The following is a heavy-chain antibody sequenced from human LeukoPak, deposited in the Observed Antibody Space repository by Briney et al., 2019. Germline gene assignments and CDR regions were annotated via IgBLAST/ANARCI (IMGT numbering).Heavy chain of an antibody. D-gene: IGHD6-13*01. CDR3: AKDRSSWYGTDAFDI. CDR2: ISYDGSNK. CDR1: GFTFSSYG. Sequence: GGSLRLSCAASGFTFSSYGMHWVRQAPGKGLEWVAVISYDGSNKYYADSVKGRFTISRDNSKNTLYLQMNSLRAEDTAVYYCAKDRSSWYGTDAFDIWGQGTMVTVSS. V-gene: IGHV3-30*18. J-gene: IGHJ3*02.